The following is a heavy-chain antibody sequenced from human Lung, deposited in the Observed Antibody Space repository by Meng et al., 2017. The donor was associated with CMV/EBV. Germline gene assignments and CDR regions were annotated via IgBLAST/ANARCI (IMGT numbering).Heavy chain of an antibody. D-gene: IGHD6-13*01. CDR1: GGSFSSYS. V-gene: IGHV3-21*01. CDR2: ISSNSNYI. J-gene: IGHJ1*01. Sequence: GGSLRLXXVASGGSFSSYSMNWVRQAPGKGLERVSSISSNSNYIYYADSVKGRFTIFRDDTKNSLYLQMNSLGDEDTARYCCARGESPIGATCPRRYFHHWGQGTXVPVSS. CDR3: ARGESPIGATCPRRYFHH.